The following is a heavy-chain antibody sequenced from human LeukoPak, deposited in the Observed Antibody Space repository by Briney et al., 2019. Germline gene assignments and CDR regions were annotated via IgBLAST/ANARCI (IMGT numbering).Heavy chain of an antibody. V-gene: IGHV1-46*01. CDR1: GYTFTSYY. CDR3: ARGNVVVVTAEFYYFDY. D-gene: IGHD2-21*02. J-gene: IGHJ4*02. Sequence: ASAKVSCKASGYTFTSYYMHWVRQAPGQGLEWMGIINPSGGSTSYAQKFQGRVTMTRDMSTSTVYMELSSLRSEDTAVYYCARGNVVVVTAEFYYFDYWGQGTLVTVSS. CDR2: INPSGGST.